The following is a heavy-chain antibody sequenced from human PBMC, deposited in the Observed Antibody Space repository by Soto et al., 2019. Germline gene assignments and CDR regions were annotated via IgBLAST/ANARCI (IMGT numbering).Heavy chain of an antibody. D-gene: IGHD6-13*01. CDR2: ISYDGSKE. CDR3: ARDMDRSSWHLPRIDY. CDR1: GFTFSDYG. Sequence: GALRLSCAASGFTFSDYGMHWVRQAPGKGLEWVALISYDGSKEYYADSVKGRFIISRDNSENTLYLQMNSLRAEDTAVYYCARDMDRSSWHLPRIDYWGQGTEVTVSS. J-gene: IGHJ4*02. V-gene: IGHV3-30*03.